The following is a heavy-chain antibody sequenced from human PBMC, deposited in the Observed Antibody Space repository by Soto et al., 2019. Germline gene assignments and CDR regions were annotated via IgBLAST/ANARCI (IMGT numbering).Heavy chain of an antibody. V-gene: IGHV3-15*01. D-gene: IGHD3-22*01. CDR3: TTDLLGYYDSSGYYSLGNWFDP. Sequence: EVQLVESGGGLVKPGGSLRLSCAASGFTFSNAWMSWVRQAPGKGLEWVGRIKSKTDGGTTDYAAPVKGRFTISRDDSKNTLYLQMNSLKTVDTAVYYCTTDLLGYYDSSGYYSLGNWFDPWGQGTLVTVSS. J-gene: IGHJ5*02. CDR1: GFTFSNAW. CDR2: IKSKTDGGTT.